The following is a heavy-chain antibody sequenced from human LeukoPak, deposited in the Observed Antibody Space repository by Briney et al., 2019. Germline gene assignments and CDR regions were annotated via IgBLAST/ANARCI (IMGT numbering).Heavy chain of an antibody. CDR2: INPSGGST. D-gene: IGHD3-22*01. J-gene: IGHJ3*02. V-gene: IGHV1-46*01. Sequence: GASVKVSCKASGYTFTSYYMHWVRQAPGQGLEWMGIINPSGGSTSYAQKFQGRVTMTRDTSTSTVYMELSSLRSEDTAVYYCARDRGGRKKWTMIVVAPPGDAFDIWGQGTMVTVSS. CDR1: GYTFTSYY. CDR3: ARDRGGRKKWTMIVVAPPGDAFDI.